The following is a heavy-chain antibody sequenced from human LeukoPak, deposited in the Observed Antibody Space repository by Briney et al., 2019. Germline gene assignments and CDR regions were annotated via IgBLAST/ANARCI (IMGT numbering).Heavy chain of an antibody. V-gene: IGHV1-18*01. Sequence: ASVKVSCKASGYTFTSYGISWVRQAPEQGLEWMGWISAYNGNTNYAQKLQGRVTMTTDTSTSTAYMELRSLRSDDTAVYYCASLAAAGTGEGYYYYYMDVWGKGTTVTVSS. CDR1: GYTFTSYG. J-gene: IGHJ6*03. CDR2: ISAYNGNT. D-gene: IGHD6-13*01. CDR3: ASLAAAGTGEGYYYYYMDV.